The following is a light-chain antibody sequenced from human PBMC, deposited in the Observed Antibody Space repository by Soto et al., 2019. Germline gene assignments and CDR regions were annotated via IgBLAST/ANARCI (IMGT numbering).Light chain of an antibody. J-gene: IGLJ1*01. V-gene: IGLV2-14*01. CDR3: SSYTSSSTYV. CDR2: EVS. Sequence: LTQPASGSGSPGQSITISCTGTSSDVGGYNYVSWYQQHTGKAPKLMIYEVSNRPSGVSNRFSGSKSGNTASLTISGLQAEDEADYYCSSYTSSSTYVFGTGTKVTVL. CDR1: SSDVGGYNY.